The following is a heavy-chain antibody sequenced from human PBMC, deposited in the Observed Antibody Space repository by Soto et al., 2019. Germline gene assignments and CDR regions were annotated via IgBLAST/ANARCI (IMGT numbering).Heavy chain of an antibody. CDR1: GFTVSSNY. V-gene: IGHV3-66*01. J-gene: IGHJ6*02. Sequence: EVQLVESGGGLVQPGGSLRLSCAASGFTVSSNYMSWVRQAPGKGLEWVSVIYSGGSTYYADSVKGRFTISRDNSKNTMYLQMNSLRAEDTAVYYCARDRGTVYGMDVWGQGTTVTVSS. CDR2: IYSGGST. CDR3: ARDRGTVYGMDV. D-gene: IGHD3-10*01.